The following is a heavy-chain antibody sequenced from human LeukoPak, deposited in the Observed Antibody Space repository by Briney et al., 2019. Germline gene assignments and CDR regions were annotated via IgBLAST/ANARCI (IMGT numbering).Heavy chain of an antibody. D-gene: IGHD6-19*01. CDR1: GYSISSGSY. CDR2: THHSGTT. V-gene: IGHV4-38-2*02. Sequence: SETLSLTCTVSGYSISSGSYWGWIRQPPGKGLEWIGSTHHSGTTYYNPSLKSRVTISIDTSKNQFSLMLSSVTAADTAVYYCASRSGWYFYYFDYWGQGTLVTVSS. J-gene: IGHJ4*02. CDR3: ASRSGWYFYYFDY.